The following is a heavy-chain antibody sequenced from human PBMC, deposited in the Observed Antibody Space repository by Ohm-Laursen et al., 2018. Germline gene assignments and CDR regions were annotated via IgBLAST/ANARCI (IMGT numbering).Heavy chain of an antibody. D-gene: IGHD5-12*01. J-gene: IGHJ4*02. V-gene: IGHV3-74*01. CDR2: IKGDGSET. CDR1: GFTFSSDW. Sequence: SLRLSCAAPGFTFSSDWMHWVRRAPGEGLVWVSRIKGDGSETNYADSVKGRFTISRDNAKNTLYLQMNSLRGDDTAVYYCARAQRLVASANDYWGQGTLVTVSS. CDR3: ARAQRLVASANDY.